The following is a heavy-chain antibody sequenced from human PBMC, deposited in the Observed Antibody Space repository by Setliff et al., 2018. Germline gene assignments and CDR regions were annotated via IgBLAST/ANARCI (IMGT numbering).Heavy chain of an antibody. V-gene: IGHV1-69*13. D-gene: IGHD3-3*01. CDR1: GYTFTSYY. CDR3: AREDGTYYNSWSGYSTTPYYGMDV. J-gene: IGHJ6*02. CDR2: IIPIFGTA. Sequence: SVKVSCKASGYTFTSYYMHWVRQAPGQGLEWMGGIIPIFGTANYAQKFQGRVTITADESTSTAYMELSSLRSEDTAVYYCAREDGTYYNSWSGYSTTPYYGMDVWGQGTTVTVSS.